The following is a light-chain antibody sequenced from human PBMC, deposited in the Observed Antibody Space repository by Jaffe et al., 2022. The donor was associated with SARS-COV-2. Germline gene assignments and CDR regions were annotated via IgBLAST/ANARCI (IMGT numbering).Light chain of an antibody. Sequence: EIVLTQSPATLSLSPGERATLSCGASQSVSSSYLAWYQQKPGLAPRLLISDASSRATGIPDRFSGSGSGTDFTLTISRLEPEDFAVYYCQQYGSSRLTFGGGTKVEIK. CDR1: QSVSSSY. CDR2: DAS. J-gene: IGKJ4*01. V-gene: IGKV3D-20*01. CDR3: QQYGSSRLT.